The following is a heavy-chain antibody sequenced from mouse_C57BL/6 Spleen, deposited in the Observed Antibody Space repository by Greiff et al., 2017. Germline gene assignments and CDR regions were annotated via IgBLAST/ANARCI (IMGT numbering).Heavy chain of an antibody. CDR1: GYTFTSYW. V-gene: IGHV1-59*01. CDR2: IDPSDSYT. J-gene: IGHJ1*03. Sequence: VQLQQPGAELVRPGTSVKLSCKASGYTFTSYWMHWVKQRPGQGLEWIGVIDPSDSYTNYNQKFKGKATLTVDTSSSTAYMQLSSLPSADSAVYSCAREKESWYFDVWGTGTTVTVSS. CDR3: AREKESWYFDV.